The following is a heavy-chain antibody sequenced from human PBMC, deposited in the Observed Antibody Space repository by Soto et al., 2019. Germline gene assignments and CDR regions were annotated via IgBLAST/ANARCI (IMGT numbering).Heavy chain of an antibody. D-gene: IGHD6-13*01. CDR1: GGTFSSYG. J-gene: IGHJ6*02. CDR2: IIPVFGSV. V-gene: IGHV1-69*01. CDR3: ARDGFWYISSWYQFYGMDV. Sequence: QVQLVQSGAEVKKPGSSVKVSCKASGGTFSSYGISWVRQAPGQGLEWMGGIIPVFGSVNYAQKFQDRVTITAYESTSTVYMELSSLRSEDTALYYCARDGFWYISSWYQFYGMDVWGQGTTVTVSS.